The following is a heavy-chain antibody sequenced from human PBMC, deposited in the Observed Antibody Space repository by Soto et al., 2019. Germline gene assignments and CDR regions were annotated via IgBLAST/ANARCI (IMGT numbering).Heavy chain of an antibody. CDR3: TEQNSSGYYYYFDY. D-gene: IGHD3-22*01. CDR1: GFTFSSYW. V-gene: IGHV3-7*01. CDR2: IKQDGSEK. Sequence: EVQLVESGGGLVQPGGSLRLSCAASGFTFSSYWMSWVRQAPGKGLEWVANIKQDGSEKYYVDSVKGRFTISRDNAKNSLYLQMNSLRAEDTAVYYCTEQNSSGYYYYFDYWGQGTLVTVSS. J-gene: IGHJ4*02.